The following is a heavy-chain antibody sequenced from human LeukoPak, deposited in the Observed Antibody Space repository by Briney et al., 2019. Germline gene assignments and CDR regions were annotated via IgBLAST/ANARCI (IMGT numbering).Heavy chain of an antibody. D-gene: IGHD6-6*01. CDR2: IYTSGST. J-gene: IGHJ4*02. CDR3: ALTHIAARSDDY. V-gene: IGHV4-4*07. Sequence: SETLSLTCAVSGGSISSYYWSWIRQSAGKGLEWIGRIYTSGSTNYNPALKSRVTISVDTSNNQFSLKLSSVTAADTAVYYCALTHIAARSDDYWGQGTLVTVSS. CDR1: GGSISSYY.